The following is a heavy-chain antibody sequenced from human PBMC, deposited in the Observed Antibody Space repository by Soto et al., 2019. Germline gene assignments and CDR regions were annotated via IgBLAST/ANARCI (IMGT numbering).Heavy chain of an antibody. V-gene: IGHV1-18*01. CDR2: ISAYNGNT. Sequence: ASVKVSCTASGYTFTSYGSSWVRQAPGQGLEWMGWISAYNGNTNYAQKLQGRVTMTTDTSTSTAYMELRSLRSDDTAVYYCAREKLDCSGGSCYSYFDYWGQGTLVTVSS. J-gene: IGHJ4*02. CDR1: GYTFTSYG. CDR3: AREKLDCSGGSCYSYFDY. D-gene: IGHD2-15*01.